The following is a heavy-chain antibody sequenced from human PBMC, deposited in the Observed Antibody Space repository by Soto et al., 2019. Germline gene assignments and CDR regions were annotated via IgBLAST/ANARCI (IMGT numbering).Heavy chain of an antibody. CDR3: ARLTIWGYDMKYYYHCCMDV. CDR1: GGSISSSSYY. V-gene: IGHV4-39*01. J-gene: IGHJ6*02. D-gene: IGHD5-12*01. Sequence: TSETLSLTCTVSGGSISSSSYYWGWIRQPPGKGLEWIGSIYYSGSTYYNPSLKSRVTISVDTSKNQFSLKLSSVTAADTAVYYCARLTIWGYDMKYYYHCCMDVWGQGTTVTVSS. CDR2: IYYSGST.